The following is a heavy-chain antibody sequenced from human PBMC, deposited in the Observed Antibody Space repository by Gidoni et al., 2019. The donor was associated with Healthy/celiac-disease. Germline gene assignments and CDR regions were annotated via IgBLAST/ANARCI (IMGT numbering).Heavy chain of an antibody. CDR1: AFTFCSYS. J-gene: IGHJ4*02. D-gene: IGHD6-13*01. V-gene: IGHV3-21*01. CDR3: ARDAGRDRAAGPGEYYFDY. CDR2: SSSSSSYI. Sequence: EVQLVVSGGGLVKPGGSLILPCAASAFTFCSYSINWVRQAPGKGLEWVSSSSSSSSYIYYADSVKGRFTISRDNAKNSLYLQMNSLRAEDTAVYYCARDAGRDRAAGPGEYYFDYWGQGTLVTVSS.